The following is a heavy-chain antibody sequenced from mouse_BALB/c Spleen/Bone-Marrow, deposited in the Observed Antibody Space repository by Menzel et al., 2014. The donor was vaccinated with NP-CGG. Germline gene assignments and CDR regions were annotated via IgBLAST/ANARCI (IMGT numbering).Heavy chain of an antibody. Sequence: EVKLMESGTDLVKPGASVKLSCTASGFNIXDTYMHWVKQRPEQGLDWIGRIDPASGNIQYDPKFQGRAAITADTSSNTAYLQLSSLTSEDTAVYYCASLTGTFDYWGQGTPLTVSS. D-gene: IGHD4-1*01. CDR3: ASLTGTFDY. CDR1: GFNIXDTY. CDR2: IDPASGNI. J-gene: IGHJ2*01. V-gene: IGHV14-3*02.